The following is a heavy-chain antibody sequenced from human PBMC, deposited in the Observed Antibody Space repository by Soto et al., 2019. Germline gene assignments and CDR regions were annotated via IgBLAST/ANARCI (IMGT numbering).Heavy chain of an antibody. J-gene: IGHJ3*02. CDR2: ISGSGGRT. D-gene: IGHD1-26*01. Sequence: EAQLLQSGGGLVPPGGSLRLSCVASGFAFGTYPMAWVRQSPGKGLEWISTISGSGGRTAYEDSVRGRFTVSIGHSKDTMNLQMNSLRADDTAVYYCAKDLTMALGIRAFDSWGQGITVSISS. CDR3: AKDLTMALGIRAFDS. CDR1: GFAFGTYP. V-gene: IGHV3-23*01.